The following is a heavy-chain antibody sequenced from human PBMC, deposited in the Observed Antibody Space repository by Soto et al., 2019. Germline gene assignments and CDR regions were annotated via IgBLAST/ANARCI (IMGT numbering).Heavy chain of an antibody. V-gene: IGHV3-15*01. CDR3: IRDPYGST. CDR2: IKTTSDGGTI. J-gene: IGHJ5*02. Sequence: EVQLVESGGGLVKPGESLRLSCAASGFTFSTAWMTWVGQAPGRGLEWVARIKTTSDGGTIHYAAPVKARFTISRDDSKDTLCLQMNSLKIEDTALYYCIRDPYGSTWGQGTLVTVS. CDR1: GFTFSTAW. D-gene: IGHD3-10*01.